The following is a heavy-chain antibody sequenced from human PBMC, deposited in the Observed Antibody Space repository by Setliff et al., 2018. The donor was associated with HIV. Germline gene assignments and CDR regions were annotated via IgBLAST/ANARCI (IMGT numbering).Heavy chain of an antibody. V-gene: IGHV4-39*02. Sequence: SETLSLTCTVSGGSITTSTFYWGWIRQPPGKGLEWIGSIYYSGSTYYNPSLKSRLTITQHTSKNHFSLSLSSVTAADTAVYYCARGARLLAGYSDRWDYYYMGVWGKGTTVTVS. CDR3: ARGARLLAGYSDRWDYYYMGV. CDR1: GGSITTSTFY. J-gene: IGHJ6*03. D-gene: IGHD6-13*01. CDR2: IYYSGST.